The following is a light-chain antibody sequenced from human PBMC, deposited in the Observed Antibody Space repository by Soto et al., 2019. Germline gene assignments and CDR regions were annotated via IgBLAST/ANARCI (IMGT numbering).Light chain of an antibody. CDR1: QSVSNNY. V-gene: IGKV3-11*01. CDR2: GAS. J-gene: IGKJ5*01. CDR3: QQRSNWPPIT. Sequence: EIVLTQSPATLSVSPGERATLSCRASQSVSNNYLAWYQQKPGQAPRLLIYGASNRATGIPARFSGSGSGTDFTLTISSLEPEDFAVYYCQQRSNWPPITFGQGTRLEIK.